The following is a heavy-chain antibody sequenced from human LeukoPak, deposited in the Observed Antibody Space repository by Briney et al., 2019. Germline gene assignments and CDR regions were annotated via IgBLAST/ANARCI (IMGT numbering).Heavy chain of an antibody. CDR1: GFTLNNYA. Sequence: GGSLRLSCAASGFTLNNYAMSWVGQAPGKGLEWVSGLGGSGGSINYADSVKGRFTISRDNSKNTLYLQMNSLRAEDTAVYWCAKGVDGYCSSDSCYAYDCWGQGTLVTVSS. CDR2: LGGSGGSI. V-gene: IGHV3-23*01. CDR3: AKGVDGYCSSDSCYAYDC. D-gene: IGHD2-2*01. J-gene: IGHJ4*02.